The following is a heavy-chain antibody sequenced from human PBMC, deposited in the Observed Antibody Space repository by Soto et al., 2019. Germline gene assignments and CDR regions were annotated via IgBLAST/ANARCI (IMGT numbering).Heavy chain of an antibody. D-gene: IGHD6-13*01. J-gene: IGHJ4*02. CDR1: GYTFTNYG. V-gene: IGHV1-18*04. CDR2: TSDYNGNT. CDR3: ARGGGIYSISWPLDY. Sequence: ASVKVSCKASGYTFTNYGISWVRQAPGQGLEWMGWTSDYNGNTNYAQKFQGRVTLTTDTSTSTAYMELRSLRSDDTAVYYSARGGGIYSISWPLDYWGQGTLVTVS.